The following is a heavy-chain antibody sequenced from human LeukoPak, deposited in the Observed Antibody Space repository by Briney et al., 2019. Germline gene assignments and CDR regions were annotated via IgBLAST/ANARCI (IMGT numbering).Heavy chain of an antibody. Sequence: GGSLRLSCAASGFTFSSYWMSWVRQAPGKGLEWVANIKQDGSEKYYVDSVKGRFTISRDNAKNSLYLQMNSLRAEDTAVYYCARLYYDFWSGPDVWGKGTTVTVSS. D-gene: IGHD3-3*01. CDR3: ARLYYDFWSGPDV. V-gene: IGHV3-7*01. CDR1: GFTFSSYW. J-gene: IGHJ6*04. CDR2: IKQDGSEK.